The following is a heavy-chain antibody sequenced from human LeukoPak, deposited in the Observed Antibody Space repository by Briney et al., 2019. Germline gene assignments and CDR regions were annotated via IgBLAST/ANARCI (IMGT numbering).Heavy chain of an antibody. J-gene: IGHJ4*02. V-gene: IGHV3-66*01. D-gene: IGHD2-2*01. CDR3: AKDGGSAMPFDY. Sequence: PGGSLRLSCAASGFTVSSNYMGWVRQAPGKGLEWVSVIYSGGDTYYADAVKGRFTISRDNSKNMIYLEMTSLKAEDTAVYYCAKDGGSAMPFDYWGQGTLVTVSS. CDR2: IYSGGDT. CDR1: GFTVSSNY.